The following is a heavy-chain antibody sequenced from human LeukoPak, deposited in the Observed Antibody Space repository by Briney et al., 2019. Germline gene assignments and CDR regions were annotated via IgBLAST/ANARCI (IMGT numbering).Heavy chain of an antibody. D-gene: IGHD6-19*01. CDR1: GGSIGSGGYY. CDR3: ARTVAGKLVFDD. Sequence: SETLSLTCTVSGGSIGSGGYYWGWLRQPPGKGLEWIGSIYYSGNTYDSPSLKSRVTTSVDTSKNQFSLKLSSVTAADTAMYYCARTVAGKLVFDDWGQGALVTVSS. J-gene: IGHJ4*02. CDR2: IYYSGNT. V-gene: IGHV4-39*07.